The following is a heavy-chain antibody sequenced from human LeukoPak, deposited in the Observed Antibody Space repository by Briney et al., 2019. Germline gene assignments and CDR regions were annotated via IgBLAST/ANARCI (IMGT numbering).Heavy chain of an antibody. J-gene: IGHJ5*02. CDR1: GFTFSDYV. CDR2: IGRSGSRT. CDR3: VKDADDSGDFLFHA. V-gene: IGHV3-23*01. Sequence: GGSLRLSCAVSGFTFSDYVMSWVRQTPGKGLEWVSGIGRSGSRTYFASSVKGRFTISRDNSKNTLYLQMNRLRAEDTALYFRVKDADDSGDFLFHAWGQGTLVTVSS. D-gene: IGHD4-17*01.